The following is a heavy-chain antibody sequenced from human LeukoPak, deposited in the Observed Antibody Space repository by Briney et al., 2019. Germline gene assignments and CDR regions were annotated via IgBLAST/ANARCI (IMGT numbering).Heavy chain of an antibody. CDR2: ISSSSSYI. Sequence: SGGSLRLSCAASGFTFSSYSMNWVRQAPGKGLEWVSSISSSSSYIYYADSVKGRFTISGDNAKNSLYLQTNSLRAEDTAVYYCARDDGYDAFDIWGQGAMVTVSS. D-gene: IGHD6-25*01. V-gene: IGHV3-21*01. CDR3: ARDDGYDAFDI. J-gene: IGHJ3*02. CDR1: GFTFSSYS.